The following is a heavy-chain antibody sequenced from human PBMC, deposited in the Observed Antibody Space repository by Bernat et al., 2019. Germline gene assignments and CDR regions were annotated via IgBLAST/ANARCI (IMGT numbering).Heavy chain of an antibody. V-gene: IGHV3-15*01. J-gene: IGHJ6*02. CDR3: TTDPYCSGGSCYYYYYGMDV. D-gene: IGHD2-15*01. Sequence: VQLVESGGGVVQPGRSLRLSCAASGFTFSNAWMSWVRQAPGKGLEWVGRIKSKTDGGTTDYAAPVKGRFTISRDDSKNTLYLQMNSLKTEDTAVYYCTTDPYCSGGSCYYYYYGMDVWGQGTTVTVSS. CDR2: IKSKTDGGTT. CDR1: GFTFSNAW.